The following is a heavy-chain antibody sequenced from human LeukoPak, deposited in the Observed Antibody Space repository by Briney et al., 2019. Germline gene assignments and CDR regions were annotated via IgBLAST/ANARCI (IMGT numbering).Heavy chain of an antibody. Sequence: ASVKVSCKTSGYSFTNYDINWVRQATGQGLEWMGWMSPNSGKTGYAQKFQGRVTMTKNTSMSTAYLELSSLTSEDTAVYYCARGRESSKLTSGFQSFDWLSDSFDLWGQGTIVTVSS. D-gene: IGHD3-9*01. CDR2: MSPNSGKT. CDR1: GYSFTNYD. J-gene: IGHJ3*01. CDR3: ARGRESSKLTSGFQSFDWLSDSFDL. V-gene: IGHV1-8*01.